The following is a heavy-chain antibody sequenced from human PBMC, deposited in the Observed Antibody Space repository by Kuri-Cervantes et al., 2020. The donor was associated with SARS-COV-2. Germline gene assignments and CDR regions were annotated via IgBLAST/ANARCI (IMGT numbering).Heavy chain of an antibody. CDR3: ASAPYYDFLTGHFSSEVLYGMDG. Sequence: SVKVSCKASGGTFSSSVISWVRQAPGQGLEWMGGIIPIFATANYAQQFQGRVTITADQPTSTAYMELSSLRSEDTAVYYCASAPYYDFLTGHFSSEVLYGMDGWGQGTTVTVSS. J-gene: IGHJ6*02. D-gene: IGHD3-9*01. CDR1: GGTFSSSV. V-gene: IGHV1-69*13. CDR2: IIPIFATA.